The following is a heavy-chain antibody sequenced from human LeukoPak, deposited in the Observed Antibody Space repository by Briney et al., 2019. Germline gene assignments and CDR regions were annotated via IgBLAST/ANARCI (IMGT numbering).Heavy chain of an antibody. V-gene: IGHV3-23*01. CDR2: ISGSGGAT. CDR1: RFTFSSYA. D-gene: IGHD5-24*01. J-gene: IGHJ4*02. CDR3: ARSRDGYSSFDY. Sequence: GGSLRLSCAASRFTFSSYAMGWVRQVPGKGLEWVSAISGSGGATYYADSVKGRFTISRDNSKNTLYLQMNSLRAEDTAVYYCARSRDGYSSFDYWGQGTLVTVSS.